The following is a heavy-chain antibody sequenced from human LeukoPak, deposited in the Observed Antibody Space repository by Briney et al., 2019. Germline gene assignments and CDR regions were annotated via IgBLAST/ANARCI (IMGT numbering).Heavy chain of an antibody. CDR1: GGSISSGGYY. CDR3: ARGSSYYDSSGYHDY. V-gene: IGHV4-31*03. Sequence: SETLSLTCTVSGGSISSGGYYWSWIRQHPRKGPEWIGYVYYSGTYYSPSLNSRVTISIDTSKNQFSLKLSSVTAADTAVYYCARGSSYYDSSGYHDYWGQGTLVTVSS. D-gene: IGHD3-22*01. J-gene: IGHJ4*02. CDR2: VYYSGT.